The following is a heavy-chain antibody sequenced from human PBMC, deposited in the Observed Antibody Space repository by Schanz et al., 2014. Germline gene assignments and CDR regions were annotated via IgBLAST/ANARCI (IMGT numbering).Heavy chain of an antibody. CDR2: IVGGGGRT. CDR3: ARAQGVIRLYYGVDV. J-gene: IGHJ6*02. V-gene: IGHV3-23*01. CDR1: GFKFTDYA. D-gene: IGHD3-10*01. Sequence: EMQLLESGGGLAQPGGSLRLSCAASGFKFTDYAMTWVRQAPGKGLEWVSSIVGGGGRTYYADSVKGRFTISRDNSKNTVYLQMNSLRSDDAAVYYCARAQGVIRLYYGVDVWGQGTTVTVSS.